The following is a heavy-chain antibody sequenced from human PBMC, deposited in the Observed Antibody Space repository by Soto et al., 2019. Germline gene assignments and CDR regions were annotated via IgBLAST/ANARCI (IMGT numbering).Heavy chain of an antibody. Sequence: ASVKVSCKASGYTFTSYGISWVRQAPGQGLEWMGWISAYNGNTNYAQKLQGRVTMTTDTSTSTAYMELRSLRSDDTAVYYCARRAVLRFLEWPSYGMDVWGQGTTATVSS. CDR2: ISAYNGNT. J-gene: IGHJ6*02. V-gene: IGHV1-18*04. CDR3: ARRAVLRFLEWPSYGMDV. CDR1: GYTFTSYG. D-gene: IGHD3-3*01.